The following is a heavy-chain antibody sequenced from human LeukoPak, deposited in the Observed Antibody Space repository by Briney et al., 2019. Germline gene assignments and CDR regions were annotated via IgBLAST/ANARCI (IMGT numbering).Heavy chain of an antibody. CDR1: GFTFSSYA. CDR3: AKDRITIFGVVIIRGWFDP. D-gene: IGHD3-3*01. J-gene: IGHJ5*02. CDR2: ISGSGGST. V-gene: IGHV3-23*01. Sequence: PGGSLRLSCAASGFTFSSYAMSWVRQAPGKGLEWVSAISGSGGSTYYADSVKGRFTISRDNSKNTLYLQMNSLRAEDTAVYYCAKDRITIFGVVIIRGWFDPWGQGTLVTVPS.